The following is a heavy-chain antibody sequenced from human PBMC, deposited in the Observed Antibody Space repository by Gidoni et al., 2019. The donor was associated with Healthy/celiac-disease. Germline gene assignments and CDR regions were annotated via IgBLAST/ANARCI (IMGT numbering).Heavy chain of an antibody. CDR1: GFTFSSYS. D-gene: IGHD4-17*01. CDR2: ISSSSSYI. CDR3: ARPETAYGDYCFDY. V-gene: IGHV3-21*01. J-gene: IGHJ4*02. Sequence: EVQLVESGGGLVKPGGSLRLSCAASGFTFSSYSMTWVRQAPGKGLEWVSSISSSSSYIYYADSVKGRFTISRDNAKNSLYLQMNSLRAEDTAVYYCARPETAYGDYCFDYWGQGTLVTVSS.